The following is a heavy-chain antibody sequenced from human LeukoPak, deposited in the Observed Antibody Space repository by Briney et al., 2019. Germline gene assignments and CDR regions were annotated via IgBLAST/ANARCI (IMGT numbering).Heavy chain of an antibody. Sequence: PGGSLRLSCVASGFTFSSYAMHWVRQAPGKGLEWVAVISYDGSNKYYADSVKGRFTISRDNSKNTLYLQMNSLRAEDTAVYYCARDPKWLLRRGYFDYWGQGTLVTVSS. D-gene: IGHD3-22*01. CDR2: ISYDGSNK. V-gene: IGHV3-30-3*01. CDR1: GFTFSSYA. J-gene: IGHJ4*02. CDR3: ARDPKWLLRRGYFDY.